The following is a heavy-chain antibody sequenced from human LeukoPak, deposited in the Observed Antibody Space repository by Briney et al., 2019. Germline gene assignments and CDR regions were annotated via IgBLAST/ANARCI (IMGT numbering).Heavy chain of an antibody. CDR3: VKDKHRDGYTYGVYDS. V-gene: IGHV3-30*02. Sequence: PGGSLRLSCAASGFTFSTYGMHWVRQAPGKGLEWVAVIWYDGSNKYYADSVKGRFTISRDNSKNTLYLQMSSLRPEDTALYYCVKDKHRDGYTYGVYDSWGQGTLITVSS. D-gene: IGHD5-18*01. CDR2: IWYDGSNK. J-gene: IGHJ5*01. CDR1: GFTFSTYG.